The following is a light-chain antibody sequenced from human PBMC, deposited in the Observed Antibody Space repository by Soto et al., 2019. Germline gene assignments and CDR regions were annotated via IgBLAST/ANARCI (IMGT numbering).Light chain of an antibody. J-gene: IGLJ2*01. CDR1: SSDVGSYNR. V-gene: IGLV2-18*02. Sequence: QSALTQPPSVSGSPGQSVTISCTGTSSDVGSYNRVSWYQQPPGTAPKLMIYEVTNRPSGVPDRFSGSKSGNTASLTISGLQADDEADYYCSSYTRSNTLVFGGGTKLTVL. CDR3: SSYTRSNTLV. CDR2: EVT.